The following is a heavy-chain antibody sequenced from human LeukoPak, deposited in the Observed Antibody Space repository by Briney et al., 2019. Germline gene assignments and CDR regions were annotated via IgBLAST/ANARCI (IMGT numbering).Heavy chain of an antibody. V-gene: IGHV3-21*01. J-gene: IGHJ4*02. CDR1: GFTFDNHW. CDR3: ESDSGSYRN. Sequence: GGSLRLSCAASGFTFDNHWMHWIRQAPGKGLEWVSSISSSSSYIYYADSVKGRFTISRDNAKNSLYLQMNSLRAEDTAVYYCESDSGSYRNWGQGTLVTVSS. D-gene: IGHD1-26*01. CDR2: ISSSSSYI.